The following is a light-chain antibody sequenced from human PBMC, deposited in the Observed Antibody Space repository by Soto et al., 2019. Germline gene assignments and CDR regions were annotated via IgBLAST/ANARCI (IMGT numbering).Light chain of an antibody. V-gene: IGKV1-39*01. Sequence: DIQMTQSPSFLSASVGDRVTITCRASQSISSYLNWYQQKPGKAPKLLIYAASSLQSGVPSRFSVSGSGTEFTLTISSLQPEDFATYYCQQSYSILCTFGQGTKLEIK. J-gene: IGKJ1*01. CDR1: QSISSY. CDR3: QQSYSILCT. CDR2: AAS.